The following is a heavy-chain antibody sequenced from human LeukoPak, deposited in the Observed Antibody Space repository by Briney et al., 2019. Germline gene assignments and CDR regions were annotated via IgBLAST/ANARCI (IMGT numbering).Heavy chain of an antibody. D-gene: IGHD3-3*01. Sequence: GESLKTSCKGSGYSFTSYWIGWVRQMPGKGLEWMGIIYPGDSDTRYSPSFQGQVTISADKSISTAYLQWSSLKASDTAMYYCARRHYDFWSGYYIDWYFDLWGRGTLVTVSS. V-gene: IGHV5-51*01. CDR1: GYSFTSYW. J-gene: IGHJ2*01. CDR2: IYPGDSDT. CDR3: ARRHYDFWSGYYIDWYFDL.